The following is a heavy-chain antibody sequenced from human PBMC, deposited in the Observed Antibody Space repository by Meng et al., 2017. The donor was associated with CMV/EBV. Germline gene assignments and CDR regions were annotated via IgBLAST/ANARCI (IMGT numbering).Heavy chain of an antibody. CDR2: ISSSSSYI. D-gene: IGHD3-10*01. Sequence: GESLKTSCAASGFTFSSYSMNWVRQAPGKGLEWVSSISSSSSYIYYADSVKGRFTIPRDNYKNTLYLQMNSLRAEDTAVYYCARGYYGSGRDYWGQGTLVTVSS. V-gene: IGHV3-21*04. J-gene: IGHJ4*02. CDR3: ARGYYGSGRDY. CDR1: GFTFSSYS.